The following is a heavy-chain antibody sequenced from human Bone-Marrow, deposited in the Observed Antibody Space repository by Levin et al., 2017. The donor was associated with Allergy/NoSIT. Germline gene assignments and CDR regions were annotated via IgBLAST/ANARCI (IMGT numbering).Heavy chain of an antibody. D-gene: IGHD4-17*01. CDR1: GGSISSGNYY. V-gene: IGHV4-30-4*01. CDR3: ARTYGDYTNLFDP. Sequence: SQTLSLTCTVSGGSISSGNYYWSWIRQPPGKGLEWIGYMYYSGSPYYNPSLKSRLTMSVDTSRNQFSLELTSVTAADTAVYYCARTYGDYTNLFDPWGQGTLVTVSS. J-gene: IGHJ5*02. CDR2: MYYSGSP.